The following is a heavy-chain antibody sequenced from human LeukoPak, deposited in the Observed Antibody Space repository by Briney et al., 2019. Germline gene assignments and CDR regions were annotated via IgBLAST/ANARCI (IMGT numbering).Heavy chain of an antibody. D-gene: IGHD6-19*01. CDR1: GYTFTGYY. CDR3: ATAREQWLVRGYYFDY. J-gene: IGHJ4*02. Sequence: ASVKVSCKASGYTFTGYYMHWVRQAPGKGLEWMGGFDPEDGETIYAQKFQGRVTMTEDTSTDTAYMELSSLRSEDTAVYYCATAREQWLVRGYYFDYWGQGTLVTVSS. CDR2: FDPEDGET. V-gene: IGHV1-24*01.